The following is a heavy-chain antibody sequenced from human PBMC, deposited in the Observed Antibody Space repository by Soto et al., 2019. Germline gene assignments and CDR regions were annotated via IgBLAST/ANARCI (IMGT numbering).Heavy chain of an antibody. CDR1: GFTFSSYA. Sequence: GGSLRLSCAASGFTFSSYAMHWVRQAPGKGLEWVAVISYDGSNKYYADSVKGRFTISRDNSKNTLYLQMNSLRAEDTAVYYCARDKRFLESLDYWGQGTLVPSPQ. CDR3: ARDKRFLESLDY. D-gene: IGHD3-3*01. J-gene: IGHJ4*02. CDR2: ISYDGSNK. V-gene: IGHV3-30-3*01.